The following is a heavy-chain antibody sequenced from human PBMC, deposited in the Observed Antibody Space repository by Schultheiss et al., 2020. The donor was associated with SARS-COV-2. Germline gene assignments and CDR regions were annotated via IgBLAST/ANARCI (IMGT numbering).Heavy chain of an antibody. CDR2: IYYSGST. Sequence: SETLSLTCTVSGGSISSYYWSWIRQPPGKGLEWIGYIYYSGSTNYNPSLKSRVTMSVDTSKNQFSLKLSSVTAADTAVYYCARERPAATNNWFDPWGQGTLVTVSS. CDR3: ARERPAATNNWFDP. D-gene: IGHD2-2*01. V-gene: IGHV4-59*12. CDR1: GGSISSYY. J-gene: IGHJ5*02.